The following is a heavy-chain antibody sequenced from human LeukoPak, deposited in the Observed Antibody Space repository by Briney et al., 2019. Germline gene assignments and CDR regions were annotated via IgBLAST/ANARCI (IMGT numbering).Heavy chain of an antibody. Sequence: GASVKVSCKASGYTFTGYYMHWVRQAPGQGLEWMGILNPSGGSTKYLQNFQGRVTMARDTSTSTVYMELSSLRSEDTAVYYCARESCTNGVCYYHFDYWGQGTLVTVSS. CDR1: GYTFTGYY. V-gene: IGHV1-46*01. J-gene: IGHJ4*02. CDR3: ARESCTNGVCYYHFDY. CDR2: LNPSGGST. D-gene: IGHD2-8*01.